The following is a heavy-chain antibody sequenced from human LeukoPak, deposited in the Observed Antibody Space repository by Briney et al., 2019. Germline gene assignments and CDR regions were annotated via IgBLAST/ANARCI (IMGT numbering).Heavy chain of an antibody. Sequence: GGSLRLSCAASGFTFDDYAMHWVRQAPGKGLEWVSGISWSSGSIGYADSVKGRFTISRDNAKNSLYLQMNSLRAEDMALYYCAKAPSGGFGSSYNWFDPWGQGTLVTVSS. J-gene: IGHJ5*02. V-gene: IGHV3-9*03. D-gene: IGHD6-6*01. CDR2: ISWSSGSI. CDR1: GFTFDDYA. CDR3: AKAPSGGFGSSYNWFDP.